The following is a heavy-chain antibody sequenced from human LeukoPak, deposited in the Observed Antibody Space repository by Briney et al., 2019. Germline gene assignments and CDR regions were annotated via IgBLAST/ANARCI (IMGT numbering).Heavy chain of an antibody. CDR1: GYSFTNYG. CDR2: ISTYDGNT. CDR3: ARGGVSNSWYRTPDY. J-gene: IGHJ4*02. V-gene: IGHV1-18*01. Sequence: ASVKVSXKASGYSFTNYGISWMRQAPGQGLEWMGWISTYDGNTNYVQKLQGRVTMTTDTSTSTAYMELRSLRSDDTAVYYCARGGVSNSWYRTPDYWGQGTLVAVSS. D-gene: IGHD6-13*01.